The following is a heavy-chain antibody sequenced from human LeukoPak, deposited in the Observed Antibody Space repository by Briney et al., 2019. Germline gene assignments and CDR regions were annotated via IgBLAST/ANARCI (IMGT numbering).Heavy chain of an antibody. CDR2: IYYSGST. D-gene: IGHD5-18*01. Sequence: SETLSLTCTVSGGSISSSSYYWGWIRQPPGKGLEWIGYIYYSGSTNYNPSLKSRVTISLDTSKNQFSLKLSSVTAADTAVYYCARDYQGGYGDKTVDYWGQGTLVTVSS. CDR3: ARDYQGGYGDKTVDY. CDR1: GGSISSSSYY. V-gene: IGHV4-61*01. J-gene: IGHJ4*02.